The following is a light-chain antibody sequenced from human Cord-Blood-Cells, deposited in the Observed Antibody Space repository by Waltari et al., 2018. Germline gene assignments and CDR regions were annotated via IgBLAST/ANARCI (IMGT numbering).Light chain of an antibody. V-gene: IGLV2-14*01. CDR1: SSDVGGYNS. J-gene: IGLJ3*02. Sequence: QSALTQPASVSGSPGQSITISCTGTSSDVGGYNSVSWYQQHPGKAPKLMIYDVSNRPSGVSNRFSGSKSGNTASLTISGLQAEDEADYYCSSYTSSIWVFGGGTKLTVL. CDR2: DVS. CDR3: SSYTSSIWV.